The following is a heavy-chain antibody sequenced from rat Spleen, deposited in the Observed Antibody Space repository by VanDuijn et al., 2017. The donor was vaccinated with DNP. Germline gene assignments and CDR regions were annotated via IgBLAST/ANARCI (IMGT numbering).Heavy chain of an antibody. J-gene: IGHJ2*01. Sequence: EVQLVESGGGLVQPGRSLKLSCAASGVTFSDYNMAWVRQAPAKGLEWVATISGSGGSTYYRDSVKGRFTISRDNAKNTLYLQMDSLRSEDTATYYCASSILRGYWGQGVMVTVSS. CDR1: GVTFSDYN. D-gene: IGHD1-6*01. CDR2: ISGSGGST. CDR3: ASSILRGY. V-gene: IGHV5-7*01.